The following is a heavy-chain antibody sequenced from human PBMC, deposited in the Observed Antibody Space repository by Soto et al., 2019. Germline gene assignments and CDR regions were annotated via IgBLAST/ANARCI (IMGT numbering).Heavy chain of an antibody. CDR3: ARSEGTVVVVAWPVDY. CDR2: INPNSGGT. Sequence: GASVKVSCKATGYTFTGYYMHWVRQAPGQGLEWMGWINPNSGGTNYAQKFQGRVTMTRDTSISTAYMELSRLRSDDTAVYYCARSEGTVVVVAWPVDYWGQGTLVTVSS. D-gene: IGHD2-15*01. CDR1: GYTFTGYY. J-gene: IGHJ4*02. V-gene: IGHV1-2*02.